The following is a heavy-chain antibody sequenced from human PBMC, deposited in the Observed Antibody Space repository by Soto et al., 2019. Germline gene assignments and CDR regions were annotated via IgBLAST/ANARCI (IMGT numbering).Heavy chain of an antibody. CDR1: GFTFSSYG. CDR3: ARDGSWEVLFPGVGFPALQAYYYDVMAG. V-gene: IGHV3-33*01. D-gene: IGHD3-10*01. J-gene: IGHJ6*02. CDR2: IWYDGSNK. Sequence: GGSLRLSCAASGFTFSSYGMHWVRQAPGKGLEWVAVIWYDGSNKYYADSVKGRFTISRDNSKNTLYLQMNSLRAEDTAVYYCARDGSWEVLFPGVGFPALQAYYYDVMAGWGQGTTVTVSS.